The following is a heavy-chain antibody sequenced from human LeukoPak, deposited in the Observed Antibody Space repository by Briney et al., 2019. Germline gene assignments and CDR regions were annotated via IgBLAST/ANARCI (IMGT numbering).Heavy chain of an antibody. J-gene: IGHJ4*02. V-gene: IGHV4-38-2*02. CDR2: IYHSGST. CDR3: ARRKGFYGDYFDY. D-gene: IGHD4-17*01. CDR1: GYSISSGYY. Sequence: PSETLSLTCTVSGYSISSGYYWGWIRQPPGKGLEWIGSIYHSGSTNYNPSLKSRVTISVDKSKNQFSLKLSSVTAADTAVYYCARRKGFYGDYFDYWGQGTLVTVSS.